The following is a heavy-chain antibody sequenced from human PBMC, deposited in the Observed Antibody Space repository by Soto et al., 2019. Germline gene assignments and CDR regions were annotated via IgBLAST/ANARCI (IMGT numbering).Heavy chain of an antibody. Sequence: SQTLSLTCAISGDSVSSNSAAWNWIRQSPSRGLEWLGRTYYRSKWYNDYAVSVKSRITINPDTSKNQFSLQLNSVTPADTAVYYCARDFQVGGTHKQYNCFDTWGQGTLATVSS. CDR3: ARDFQVGGTHKQYNCFDT. D-gene: IGHD6-19*01. V-gene: IGHV6-1*01. CDR2: TYYRSKWYN. CDR1: GDSVSSNSAA. J-gene: IGHJ5*02.